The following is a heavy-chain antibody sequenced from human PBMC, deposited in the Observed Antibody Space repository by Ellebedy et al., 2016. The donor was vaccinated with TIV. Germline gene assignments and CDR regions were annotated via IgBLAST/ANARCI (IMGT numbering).Heavy chain of an antibody. CDR3: AGAGY. CDR1: GGSISSGDSY. V-gene: IGHV4-39*07. CDR2: INHSGST. J-gene: IGHJ4*02. Sequence: SETLSLTCTVSGGSISSGDSYWSWIRQPPGKGLEWIGTINHSGSTYYSSSLKSRVTMSVDTSKDQFSLKLSSVAAADTAVYFCAGAGYWGQGTLVTVS.